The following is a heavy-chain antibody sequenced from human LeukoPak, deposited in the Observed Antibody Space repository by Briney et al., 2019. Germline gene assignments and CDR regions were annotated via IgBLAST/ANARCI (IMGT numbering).Heavy chain of an antibody. V-gene: IGHV1-2*06. J-gene: IGHJ1*01. CDR2: INPNSGGT. CDR3: SRPEVQRPSQYEYFQH. Sequence: ASVKVSCKASGYTFTGYYMHWVRQAPGQGLEWMGRINPNSGGTNYAQKFQGRVTMTRDTSISTAYMELSGLRSCGRAGYYCSRPEVQRPSQYEYFQHWGQGTLVTVSS. D-gene: IGHD6-25*01. CDR1: GYTFTGYY.